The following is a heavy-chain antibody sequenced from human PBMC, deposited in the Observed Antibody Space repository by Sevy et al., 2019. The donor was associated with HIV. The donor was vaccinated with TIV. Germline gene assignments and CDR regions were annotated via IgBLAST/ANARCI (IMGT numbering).Heavy chain of an antibody. V-gene: IGHV3-11*01. CDR3: ARGRKTNYRGLDY. J-gene: IGHJ4*02. D-gene: IGHD1-1*01. Sequence: GESLKISCAASGFTLSDYYISWLRQPPGEGLEWVSYISSSGSTIYHADSVRGRFTISRDSANNSLYLQMNSLRDDDTAIHYCARGRKTNYRGLDYWGQGTLVTVSS. CDR2: ISSSGSTI. CDR1: GFTLSDYY.